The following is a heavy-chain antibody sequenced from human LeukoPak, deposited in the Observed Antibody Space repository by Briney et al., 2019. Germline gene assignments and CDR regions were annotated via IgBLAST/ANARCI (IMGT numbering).Heavy chain of an antibody. CDR2: INHSGST. Sequence: PSETLSLTCAVPGGSFSGYYWSWIRQPPGKGLEWIGEINHSGSTNYNPSLKSRVTISVDTSKNQFSLKLSSVTAADTAVYYCARVIRGYSYGWRSGQPNYFDYWGQGTLVTVSS. CDR3: ARVIRGYSYGWRSGQPNYFDY. V-gene: IGHV4-34*01. CDR1: GGSFSGYY. D-gene: IGHD5-18*01. J-gene: IGHJ4*02.